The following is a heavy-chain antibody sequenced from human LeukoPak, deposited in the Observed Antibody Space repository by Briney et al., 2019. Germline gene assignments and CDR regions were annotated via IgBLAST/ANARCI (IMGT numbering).Heavy chain of an antibody. D-gene: IGHD1-1*01. CDR2: IYYSGST. V-gene: IGHV4-39*07. J-gene: IGHJ3*02. CDR1: GGSISSSSYY. Sequence: SETLSLTCTVSGGSISSSSYYWGWIRQPPGKGLEWIGSIYYSGSTYYNPSLKSRVTISVDTSKNQFSLKLSSVTDADTAVYYCARDWNPGGAFDIWGEGTMVTVS. CDR3: ARDWNPGGAFDI.